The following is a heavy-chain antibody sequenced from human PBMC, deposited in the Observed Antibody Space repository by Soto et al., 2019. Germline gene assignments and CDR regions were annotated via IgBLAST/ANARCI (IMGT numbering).Heavy chain of an antibody. V-gene: IGHV4-34*01. D-gene: IGHD6-19*01. CDR1: GGSFSGYY. CDR3: ARARGSSGWYAPRPNYYYYGMDV. Sequence: SETLSLTCAVYGGSFSGYYWSWIRQPPGKGLEWIGEINHSGSTNYNPSLKSRVTISVDTSKNQFSLKLSSVTAADTAVYYCARARGSSGWYAPRPNYYYYGMDVWGQGTTVTVSS. J-gene: IGHJ6*02. CDR2: INHSGST.